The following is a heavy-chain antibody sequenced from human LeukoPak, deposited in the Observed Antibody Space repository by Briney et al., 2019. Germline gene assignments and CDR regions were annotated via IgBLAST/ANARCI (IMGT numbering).Heavy chain of an antibody. J-gene: IGHJ3*01. CDR1: GYTFTGHY. D-gene: IGHD3-22*01. V-gene: IGHV1-2*02. Sequence: ASVKVSCKASGYTFTGHYMHWVRQAPGQGLEWIGWINPKSGGPKFAQKFQGRVTMTRDTSISTAYMELSRLRPDDTAVYYCARVYDSSGYDAFDVWGQGTMVTVSS. CDR3: ARVYDSSGYDAFDV. CDR2: INPKSGGP.